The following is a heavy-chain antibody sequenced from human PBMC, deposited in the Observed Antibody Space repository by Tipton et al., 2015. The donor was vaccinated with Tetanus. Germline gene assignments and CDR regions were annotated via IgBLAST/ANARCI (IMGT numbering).Heavy chain of an antibody. D-gene: IGHD3-10*01. V-gene: IGHV4-39*01. J-gene: IGHJ5*02. CDR3: ARHLYGYWFDP. Sequence: TLSLTCTVSGGSITDKKYYWGWIHQPPGKGLEWIASIYFEGSTYYNPSLKNRVTIAVDTAQNLFSLSLTSVTAADTAVYYCARHLYGYWFDPWGQGALVTVSS. CDR1: GGSITDKKYY. CDR2: IYFEGST.